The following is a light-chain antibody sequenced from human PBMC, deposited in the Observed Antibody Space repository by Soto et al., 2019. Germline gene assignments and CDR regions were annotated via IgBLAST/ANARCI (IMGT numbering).Light chain of an antibody. Sequence: QSVLTQPPSVSGAPGQRVTISCTGSSSNIGAGYDVHWYQQLPGTAPKLLIYGNSNRPSGVPDRFSGSKPGSSASLPITGLHAEDEADYYCQAYASSLSGSVFGGGTKLTVL. CDR3: QAYASSLSGSV. CDR1: SSNIGAGYD. CDR2: GNS. V-gene: IGLV1-40*01. J-gene: IGLJ2*01.